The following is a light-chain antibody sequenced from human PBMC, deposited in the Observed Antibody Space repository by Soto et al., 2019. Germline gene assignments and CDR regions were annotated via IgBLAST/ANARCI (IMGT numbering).Light chain of an antibody. CDR1: QSISTY. Sequence: DIQMTQSPSSLSASVGDKVTITCRASQSISTYLNWYQHKPGKAPKLLVYAATTLQSGVPSRFSGSGSGTDFTLTISSLQPEDFATYYCQQSYSTPRLTFGPGTKVDI. CDR2: AAT. J-gene: IGKJ3*01. V-gene: IGKV1-39*01. CDR3: QQSYSTPRLT.